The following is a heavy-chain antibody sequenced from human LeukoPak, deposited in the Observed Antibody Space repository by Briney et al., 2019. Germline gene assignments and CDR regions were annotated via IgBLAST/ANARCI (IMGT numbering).Heavy chain of an antibody. CDR3: ARWGGILRYFDWFYDN. D-gene: IGHD3-9*01. CDR2: ISAYNGNT. CDR1: GYTFTSYG. Sequence: ASVKVSCKASGYTFTSYGISWVRQAPAQGHEWMGGISAYNGNTNYAQKLQGRVTMTTDTSTSTDYMELRSLRSDDTAVYYCARWGGILRYFDWFYDNWGQGTLVTVSS. J-gene: IGHJ4*02. V-gene: IGHV1-18*01.